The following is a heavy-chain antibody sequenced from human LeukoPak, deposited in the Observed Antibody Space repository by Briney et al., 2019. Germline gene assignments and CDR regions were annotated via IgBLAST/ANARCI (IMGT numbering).Heavy chain of an antibody. CDR2: IYYSGST. CDR3: ATKQH. V-gene: IGHV4-39*01. Sequence: SETLSLTCTVPGGSISSSSYYWGWIRQPPGKGLEWIGSIYYSGSTYYNPSLKSRVTISVDTSKNQFSLKLSSVTAADTAVYYCATKQHWGQGTLVTVSS. J-gene: IGHJ1*01. CDR1: GGSISSSSYY.